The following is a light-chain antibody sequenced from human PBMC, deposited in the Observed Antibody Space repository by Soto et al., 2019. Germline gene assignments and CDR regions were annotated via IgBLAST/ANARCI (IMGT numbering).Light chain of an antibody. V-gene: IGLV2-14*03. CDR3: SSYTSSDTYV. J-gene: IGLJ1*01. CDR2: DVS. Sequence: QSALTQPASVSGSPGQSITISCTGTSSDVGGYNYVFWYQQHPGKAPQLMIYDVSDRPSGISSRFSGSKSGNTASLTISGLQDEDEADYYCSSYTSSDTYVFGTGTKVTVL. CDR1: SSDVGGYNY.